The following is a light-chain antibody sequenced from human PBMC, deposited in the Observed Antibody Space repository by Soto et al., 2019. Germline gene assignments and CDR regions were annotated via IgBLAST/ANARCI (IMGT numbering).Light chain of an antibody. CDR2: AAS. V-gene: IGKV3-20*01. J-gene: IGKJ5*01. Sequence: EIILTQSPDTLSLSAGERATLSFRASQSVGSSYLAWYQQKPGQAPRLLIYAASSRATGIPDRFSGSASGTGFTLTVSRLEPEDFAVYYCQHYGISITFGQGTRLEIK. CDR3: QHYGISIT. CDR1: QSVGSSY.